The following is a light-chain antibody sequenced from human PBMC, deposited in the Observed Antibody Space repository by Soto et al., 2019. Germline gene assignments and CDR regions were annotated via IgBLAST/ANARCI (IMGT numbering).Light chain of an antibody. J-gene: IGKJ2*01. CDR2: GAS. V-gene: IGKV3-15*01. Sequence: EIVMTQSPATLSVSPGESATLSCRASQSVNTNLAWYQQKPGRAPRLLIHGASTRATGIPARFSGSGSGTEFTLNISSLQSEDFAVYYCQQYNNWPPHTFGQGTNLEIK. CDR1: QSVNTN. CDR3: QQYNNWPPHT.